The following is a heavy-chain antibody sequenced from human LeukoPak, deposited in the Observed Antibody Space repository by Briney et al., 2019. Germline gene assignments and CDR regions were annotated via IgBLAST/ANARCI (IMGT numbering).Heavy chain of an antibody. Sequence: SETLSLTCTVSGGSISSSSYYWGWIRQPPGKGLEWIGSIYYSGCTYYNPSLKSRVTISVDTSKNQFSLKLSSVTAADTAVYYCARDLMGAFDYWGQGTLVTVSS. D-gene: IGHD1-26*01. CDR2: IYYSGCT. CDR3: ARDLMGAFDY. V-gene: IGHV4-39*02. J-gene: IGHJ4*02. CDR1: GGSISSSSYY.